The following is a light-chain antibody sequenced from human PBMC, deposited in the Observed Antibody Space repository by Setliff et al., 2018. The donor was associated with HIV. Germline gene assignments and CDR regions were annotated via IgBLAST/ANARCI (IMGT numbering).Light chain of an antibody. J-gene: IGKJ5*01. CDR2: GAS. Sequence: DIHLTQSPSFLSASIGDRVTITCRASQAIRDHLAWYQQKPGKPPNFLIYGASTLQSGVPSRFSGSGSGTEFTLTISSLQPEDFATYYCQQLNSYPITFGRGTRLEIK. CDR1: QAIRDH. CDR3: QQLNSYPIT. V-gene: IGKV1-9*01.